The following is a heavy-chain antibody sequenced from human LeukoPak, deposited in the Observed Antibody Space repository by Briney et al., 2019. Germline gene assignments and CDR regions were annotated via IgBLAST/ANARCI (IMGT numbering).Heavy chain of an antibody. CDR2: IRNKANSYTK. J-gene: IGHJ4*02. CDR1: GFTFNDHY. CDR3: ACSVRGSVLDY. Sequence: GGSLRHSCAASGFTFNDHYMDWVRQAPGKGLEWVGRIRNKANSYTKEYAASVKGRFTISREDSKNSLYLQMNSLKTEDTAVYFCACSVRGSVLDYWGQGTLVTVPS. D-gene: IGHD3-10*01. V-gene: IGHV3-72*01.